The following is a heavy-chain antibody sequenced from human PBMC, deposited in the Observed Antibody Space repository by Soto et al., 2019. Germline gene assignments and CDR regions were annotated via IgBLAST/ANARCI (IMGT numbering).Heavy chain of an antibody. CDR2: IYPGDSDT. J-gene: IGHJ6*04. CDR1: EGRCAGYG. D-gene: IGHD6-13*01. CDR3: ATAPEKSGSWTNYYYSGTDV. V-gene: IGHV5-51*01. Sequence: WVLQRISWKVAEGRCAGYGGGCVRQIPGKGLEWMGIIYPGDSDTRYSPSFQGQVTISADKSISTAYLQWSSLKASDTAMYYCATAPEKSGSWTNYYYSGTDVRGKGTTVTVSP.